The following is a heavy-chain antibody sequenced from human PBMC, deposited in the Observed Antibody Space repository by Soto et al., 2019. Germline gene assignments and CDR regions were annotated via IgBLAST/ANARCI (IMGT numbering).Heavy chain of an antibody. J-gene: IGHJ6*02. CDR2: ISYDGSNK. D-gene: IGHD3-3*01. Sequence: SLRLSCAASGFTFISYGMHWVRQAPGKGLEWVAVISYDGSNKYYADSVKGRFTISRDNSKNTLYLQMNSLRAEDTAVYYCAKDTGHYDFWSGYLRTADYYYGMDVWGQGTTVTVSS. V-gene: IGHV3-30*18. CDR1: GFTFISYG. CDR3: AKDTGHYDFWSGYLRTADYYYGMDV.